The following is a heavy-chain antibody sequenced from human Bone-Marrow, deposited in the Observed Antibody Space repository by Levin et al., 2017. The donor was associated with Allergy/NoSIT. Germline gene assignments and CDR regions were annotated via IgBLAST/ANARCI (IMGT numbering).Heavy chain of an antibody. CDR2: ISGSGGST. D-gene: IGHD3-22*01. J-gene: IGHJ4*02. Sequence: GGSLRLSCAASGFTFSSYAMSWVRQAPGKGLEWVSAISGSGGSTYYADSVKGRFTISRDNSKNTLYLQMNSLRAEDTAVYYCAKGGYYDSSGFPLRFAYWGQGTLVTVSS. CDR1: GFTFSSYA. V-gene: IGHV3-23*01. CDR3: AKGGYYDSSGFPLRFAY.